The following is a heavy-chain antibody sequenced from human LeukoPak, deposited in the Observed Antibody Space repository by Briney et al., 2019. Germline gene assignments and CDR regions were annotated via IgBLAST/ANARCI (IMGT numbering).Heavy chain of an antibody. CDR1: GGSISSYF. CDR2: IYYSGST. CDR3: ARDTVTLIVNHAFDI. Sequence: SETLSLTCTVSGGSISSYFWSWIRQPPGKGLEWIEYIYYSGSTNYNPSLKSRVTISVDTSKNQFSLKLSSVTAADTALYYCARDTVTLIVNHAFDIWGQGTMVTVSS. D-gene: IGHD3-22*01. V-gene: IGHV4-59*01. J-gene: IGHJ3*02.